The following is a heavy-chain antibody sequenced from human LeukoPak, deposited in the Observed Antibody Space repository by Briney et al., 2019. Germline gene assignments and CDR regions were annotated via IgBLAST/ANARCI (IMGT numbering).Heavy chain of an antibody. V-gene: IGHV4-4*02. Sequence: SETLSLTCAVSGGSISSSNWWSWVRQPPGKGLEWIGEIYHSGSTNYNPSLKSRVTISVDKSKNQFSLKLSSVTAADTAVYYCARDRRGRIADSPFDYWGQGTLVTVSS. CDR1: GGSISSSNW. CDR3: ARDRRGRIADSPFDY. J-gene: IGHJ4*02. CDR2: IYHSGST. D-gene: IGHD6-13*01.